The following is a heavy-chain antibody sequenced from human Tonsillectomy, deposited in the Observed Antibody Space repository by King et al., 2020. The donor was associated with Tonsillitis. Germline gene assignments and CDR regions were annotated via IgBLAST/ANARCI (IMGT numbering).Heavy chain of an antibody. V-gene: IGHV1-69*09. CDR3: ARGSGFAFDVFDI. Sequence: QLVQSGAEVKKPGSSVKVSCKASGGTFSSYAISWVRQAPGQGLEWMGRFIPILGIANYAQEFQGRVTITADKSTSTAYMELSSLRSEDTAVYYCARGSGFAFDVFDIWGQGTMGTVSS. D-gene: IGHD3-10*01. J-gene: IGHJ3*02. CDR2: FIPILGIA. CDR1: GGTFSSYA.